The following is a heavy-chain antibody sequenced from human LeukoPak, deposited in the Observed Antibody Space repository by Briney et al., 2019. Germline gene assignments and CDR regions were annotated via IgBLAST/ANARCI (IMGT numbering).Heavy chain of an antibody. J-gene: IGHJ4*02. CDR1: GFTFDDYG. V-gene: IGHV3-20*04. CDR3: AKDRFVGSPGTSFNEDIVVVPAANLYYFDY. Sequence: GGSLRLSCAASGFTFDDYGMSWVRQAPGKGLEWVSGINWNGGSTGYADSVKGRFTISRDNSKNTLYLQMNSLRAEDTAVYYCAKDRFVGSPGTSFNEDIVVVPAANLYYFDYWGQGTLVTVSS. D-gene: IGHD2-2*01. CDR2: INWNGGST.